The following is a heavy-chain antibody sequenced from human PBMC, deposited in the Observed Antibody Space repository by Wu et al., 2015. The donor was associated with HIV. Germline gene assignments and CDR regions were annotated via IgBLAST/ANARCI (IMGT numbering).Heavy chain of an antibody. V-gene: IGHV1-69*08. CDR2: FIPMFATT. CDR3: ARETDLVEDDMDV. Sequence: VQLVQSGPEVKKPGSSVKVSCKASGGTFRAYTITWVRQAPGQRPEWMGRFIPMFATTKYAPKFQDRVTMTADESTTTAYMTLSSLRSEDTAIYFCARETDLVEDDMDVWGQGTTVTVSS. CDR1: GGTFRAYT. J-gene: IGHJ6*02. D-gene: IGHD2-15*01.